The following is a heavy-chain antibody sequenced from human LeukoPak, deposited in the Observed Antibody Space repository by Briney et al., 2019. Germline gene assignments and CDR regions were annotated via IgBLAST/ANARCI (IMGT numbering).Heavy chain of an antibody. Sequence: WQTLSLTCAISGDSVSSNSAAWNWIRQSPSRGLEWLGRTYYRSKWYNDYAVSVKSRITINPDTSKNQFSLQLNSVTPEDTAVYYCARVAYSSSWYGGWFDPWGQGTLVTVSS. V-gene: IGHV6-1*01. J-gene: IGHJ5*02. D-gene: IGHD6-13*01. CDR1: GDSVSSNSAA. CDR2: TYYRSKWYN. CDR3: ARVAYSSSWYGGWFDP.